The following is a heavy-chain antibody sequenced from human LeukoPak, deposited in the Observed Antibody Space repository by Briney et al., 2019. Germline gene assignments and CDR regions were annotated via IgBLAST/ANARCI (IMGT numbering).Heavy chain of an antibody. CDR2: IYTSGST. D-gene: IGHD6-6*01. J-gene: IGHJ2*01. Sequence: SETLSLTCTVSGGSIGSGSYYWSWIRQPAGKGLEWIGHIYTSGSTNYNPSLKSRVTISVDTSKNQFSLKLSSVTAADTAVHYCARGFRIGQLVHWYFDLWGRGTLVTVSS. V-gene: IGHV4-61*09. CDR1: GGSIGSGSYY. CDR3: ARGFRIGQLVHWYFDL.